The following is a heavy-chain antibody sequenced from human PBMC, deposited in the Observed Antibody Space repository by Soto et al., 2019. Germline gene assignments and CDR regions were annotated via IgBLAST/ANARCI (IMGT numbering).Heavy chain of an antibody. D-gene: IGHD4-17*01. J-gene: IGHJ4*02. Sequence: PSETLSLTCAVSGYSISSGYYWGWIRQPPGKGLEWIGSIYHSGSTYYNPSLKSRDTISVDTSKNQFSLTLSSVTAADTAVYYCARAFGYGGNSGIDYWGQGTLVTVSS. CDR3: ARAFGYGGNSGIDY. CDR1: GYSISSGYY. CDR2: IYHSGST. V-gene: IGHV4-38-2*01.